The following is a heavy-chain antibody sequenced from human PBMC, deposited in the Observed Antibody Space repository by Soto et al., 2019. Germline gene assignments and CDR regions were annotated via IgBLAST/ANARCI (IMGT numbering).Heavy chain of an antibody. J-gene: IGHJ5*02. Sequence: SETLSLTCAVYGGSFSGYYWSWIRQPPGKGLEWIGEINHSGSTNYNPSLKSRVTISVDTSKNQFSLKLSSVTAADTAVYYCERAPGNDEIVVVPAGASTRFETWGQGTLVT. CDR1: GGSFSGYY. CDR3: ERAPGNDEIVVVPAGASTRFET. CDR2: INHSGST. V-gene: IGHV4-34*01. D-gene: IGHD2-2*01.